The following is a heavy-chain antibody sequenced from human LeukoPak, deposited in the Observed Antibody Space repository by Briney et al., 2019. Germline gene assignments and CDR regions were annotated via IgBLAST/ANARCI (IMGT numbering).Heavy chain of an antibody. CDR3: AKTPTNWYTLDY. V-gene: IGHV3-30*18. J-gene: IGHJ4*02. D-gene: IGHD2-2*02. CDR1: GFTFSGYA. CDR2: ILHDGRKK. Sequence: QPGGSLRLSCAASGFTFSGYAMHWVRQAPGKGLEWVAVILHDGRKKYCVDSVKGRFTTSTDNSITSLFLQLDSLRPEDSAVYYCAKTPTNWYTLDYWGQGTLVTVS.